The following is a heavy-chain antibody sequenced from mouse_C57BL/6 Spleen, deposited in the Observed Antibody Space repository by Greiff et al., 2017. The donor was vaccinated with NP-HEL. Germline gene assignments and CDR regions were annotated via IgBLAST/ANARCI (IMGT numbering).Heavy chain of an antibody. V-gene: IGHV5-4*01. CDR2: ISDGGSYT. J-gene: IGHJ4*01. Sequence: EVKLMESGGGLVKPGGSLKLSCAASGFTFSSYAMSWVRQTPEKRLEWVATISDGGSYTYYPDNVKGRFTISRDNAKNNLYLQMSHLKSEDTAMYYCARDLPSSYAMDYWGQGTSVTVSS. CDR1: GFTFSSYA. CDR3: ARDLPSSYAMDY.